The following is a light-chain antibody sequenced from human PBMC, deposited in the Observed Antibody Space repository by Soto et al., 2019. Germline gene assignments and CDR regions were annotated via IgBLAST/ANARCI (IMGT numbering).Light chain of an antibody. J-gene: IGLJ2*01. Sequence: QSVLTQPPSASGTPGQRVSITCSGSSSNIGSNIVNWYQRLPGRAPKLLIYRTNQRPSGVPDRFSASKSGTSASLAISGLQSEDEADYYCEAWDDSLIGVLFGGGTKLTVL. CDR2: RTN. V-gene: IGLV1-44*01. CDR3: EAWDDSLIGVL. CDR1: SSNIGSNI.